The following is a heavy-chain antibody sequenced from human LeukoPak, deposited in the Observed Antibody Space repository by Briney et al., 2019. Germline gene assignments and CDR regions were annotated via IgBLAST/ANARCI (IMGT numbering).Heavy chain of an antibody. V-gene: IGHV3-7*01. CDR1: GFTFSNYW. CDR2: IKQDGSEK. CDR3: ARALAEYCSSTSCYPDAFDI. D-gene: IGHD2-2*01. Sequence: GGSLRLSCAASGFTFSNYWMSSVRQAPGKGLEWVANIKQDGSEKYYVDSVKGRFTISRDNAKNSLYLQMNSLRDEDTAVYYCARALAEYCSSTSCYPDAFDIWGQGTMVTVSS. J-gene: IGHJ3*02.